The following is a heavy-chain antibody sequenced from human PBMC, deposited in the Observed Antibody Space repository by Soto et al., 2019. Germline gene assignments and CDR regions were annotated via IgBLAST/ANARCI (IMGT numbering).Heavy chain of an antibody. J-gene: IGHJ6*02. CDR1: GFIFANYG. V-gene: IGHV3-30*18. CDR2: ISYDGSNK. CDR3: AKAKPACSSTSCYRSLRFGYYYGMDV. Sequence: SLRLSCAASGFIFANYGMHWVRQAPGKGLEWVAVISYDGSNKYYADSVKGRFTISRDNSKNTLYLQMNSLRAEDTAVYYCAKAKPACSSTSCYRSLRFGYYYGMDVWGQGTTVTVSS. D-gene: IGHD2-2*02.